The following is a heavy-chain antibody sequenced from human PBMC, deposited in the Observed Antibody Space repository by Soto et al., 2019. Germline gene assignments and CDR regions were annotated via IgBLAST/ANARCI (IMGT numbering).Heavy chain of an antibody. J-gene: IGHJ1*01. CDR1: GFTFSRYW. Sequence: EVQLVESGGGLVQPGGSLRLSCVASGFTFSRYWMHWVRQAPEKGLVWVSSISNDGSSIYADPVKGRFTISRDNAKNTLYLQMNSLRAEDTAVYYCARLPNKSPQNWGQGTLVIVSS. CDR2: ISNDGSS. V-gene: IGHV3-74*01. CDR3: ARLPNKSPQN.